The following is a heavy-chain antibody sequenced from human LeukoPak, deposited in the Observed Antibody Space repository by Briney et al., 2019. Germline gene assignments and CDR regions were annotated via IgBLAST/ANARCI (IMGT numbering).Heavy chain of an antibody. CDR3: AKDSGVVITLPGY. CDR1: GFTFSSYG. J-gene: IGHJ4*02. V-gene: IGHV3-30*02. D-gene: IGHD3-3*01. Sequence: GGSLRLSCAASGFTFSSYGMHWVRQAPGKGLEWVAFVRYDGSNKYYADSVKGRFTISRDNSKNTLYLQMNSLRAEDTAVYYCAKDSGVVITLPGYWGQGTLVTVSS. CDR2: VRYDGSNK.